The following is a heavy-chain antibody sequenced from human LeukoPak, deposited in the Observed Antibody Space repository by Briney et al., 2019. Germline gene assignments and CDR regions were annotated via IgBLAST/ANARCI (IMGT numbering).Heavy chain of an antibody. J-gene: IGHJ6*02. CDR1: GGSISSGDYY. Sequence: SETLSLTCTVSGGSISSGDYYWSWIRQPPGKGLEWIGYIYYSGSTYYNPSLKSRVTMSVDTSKNQFSLKLSSVTAADTAVYYCARDYGGGRYYYYGMDVWGQGTTVTVSS. CDR2: IYYSGST. V-gene: IGHV4-30-4*01. D-gene: IGHD4-23*01. CDR3: ARDYGGGRYYYYGMDV.